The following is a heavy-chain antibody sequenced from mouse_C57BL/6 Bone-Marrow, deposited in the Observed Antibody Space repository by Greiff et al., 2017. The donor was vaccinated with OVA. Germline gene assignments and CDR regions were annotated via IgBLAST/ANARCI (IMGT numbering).Heavy chain of an antibody. CDR3: AIPSWFAY. CDR1: GYTFTSYW. J-gene: IGHJ3*01. Sequence: QVQLQQPGAELVKPGASVKVSCKASGYTFTSYWMHWVKQRPGQGLEWIGRIHPSDIDTNYNQKFKGTATLTVDKSSSTAYMQLIILTSEDSAVYYCAIPSWFAYWGQGTLVTVSA. V-gene: IGHV1-74*01. CDR2: IHPSDIDT.